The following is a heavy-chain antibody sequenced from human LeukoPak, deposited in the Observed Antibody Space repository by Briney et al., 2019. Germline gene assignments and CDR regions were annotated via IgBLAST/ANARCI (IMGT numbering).Heavy chain of an antibody. CDR3: AKAPVTTCSGAYCYPFDY. V-gene: IGHV3-23*01. D-gene: IGHD2-21*01. Sequence: GGSLRLSCAASGFTLSSYAMSWVRQAPGKGLEWVSAISVSGNTYHADSVKGRFTISRDSSKNTLYLQMNRLRAEDAAVYYCAKAPVTTCSGAYCYPFDYWGQGTLITVSS. CDR1: GFTLSSYA. J-gene: IGHJ4*02. CDR2: ISVSGNT.